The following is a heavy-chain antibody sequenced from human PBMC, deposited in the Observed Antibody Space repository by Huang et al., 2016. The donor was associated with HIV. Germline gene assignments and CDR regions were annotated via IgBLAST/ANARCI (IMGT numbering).Heavy chain of an antibody. CDR3: ARLSGSWYHETHAFDV. Sequence: QLQLQESGPGLVKPSETLSLTCIVPGGSISTSNYYWGWLRQPPGKGLEWIGSIYYIENTYYSPSLKSLVTVSVDASEHQFALKLSYVTASDTAIYYCARLSGSWYHETHAFDVWGQGTLVTVSS. D-gene: IGHD2-15*01. CDR1: GGSISTSNYY. CDR2: IYYIENT. J-gene: IGHJ3*01. V-gene: IGHV4-39*01.